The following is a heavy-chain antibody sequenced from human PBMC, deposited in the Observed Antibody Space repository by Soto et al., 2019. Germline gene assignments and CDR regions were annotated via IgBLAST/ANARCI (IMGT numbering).Heavy chain of an antibody. Sequence: EVQLVESGGGLVQPGRSLRLSCAASGFTFDDYAMHWVRQAPGKGLEWVSGISWNSGSIGYADSVKGRFTISRDNAKNSLYLQMNSLRAEDTALYYCAKDQRILTGSLSGAFDYWGRGTLVTVSS. D-gene: IGHD3-9*01. CDR3: AKDQRILTGSLSGAFDY. V-gene: IGHV3-9*01. CDR1: GFTFDDYA. J-gene: IGHJ4*02. CDR2: ISWNSGSI.